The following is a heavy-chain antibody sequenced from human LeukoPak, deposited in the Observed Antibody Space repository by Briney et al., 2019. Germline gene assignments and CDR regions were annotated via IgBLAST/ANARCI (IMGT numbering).Heavy chain of an antibody. CDR2: INLTSGST. CDR1: LYSFTPYY. CDR3: AGGKMAGDHDF. D-gene: IGHD1-26*01. V-gene: IGHV1-2*02. Sequence: ASVKASCKASLYSFTPYYMHWVRQAPGQRLEWMGWINLTSGSTKYAQTLRARVTLTSDTSITTAYMELRRLQSDDPAVSYCAGGKMAGDHDFWGQGTLVTVSS. J-gene: IGHJ4*01.